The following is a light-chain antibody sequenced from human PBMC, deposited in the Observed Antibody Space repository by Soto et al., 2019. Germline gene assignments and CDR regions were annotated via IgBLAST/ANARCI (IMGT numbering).Light chain of an antibody. Sequence: QSVLTQPPSASGSPGQSVTISCTGTSSDVGGYNYVSWYQQHPGKAPKLMIXXVXXXXXXXXXXXSGSKSGNTASLTVSGXXXXXXXXXYCSSYAGSNNWVFGGGTKLTVL. V-gene: IGLV2-8*01. J-gene: IGLJ3*02. CDR1: SSDVGGYNY. CDR2: XVX. CDR3: SSYAGSNNWV.